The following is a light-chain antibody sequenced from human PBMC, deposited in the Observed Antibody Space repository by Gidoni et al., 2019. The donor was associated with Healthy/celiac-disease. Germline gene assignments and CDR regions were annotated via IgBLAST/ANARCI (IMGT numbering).Light chain of an antibody. CDR1: QSVSTY. J-gene: IGKJ3*01. V-gene: IGKV3-11*01. Sequence: EIVLTQSPATLSLSPGERATLACRASQSVSTYLAWYQHKTGQAPRLLLYDASNRATGIPARFSGSGSGTDFTRTISSLEPEDFAVYYCQQRSNWPSFGPGTKVDIK. CDR3: QQRSNWPS. CDR2: DAS.